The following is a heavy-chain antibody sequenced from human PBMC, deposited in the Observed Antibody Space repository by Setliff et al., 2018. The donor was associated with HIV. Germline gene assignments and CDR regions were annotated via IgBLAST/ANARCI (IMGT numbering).Heavy chain of an antibody. CDR3: ARGPPFGGNFPFDF. CDR2: INSGKGNT. CDR1: GYTFFSYA. V-gene: IGHV1-3*01. Sequence: GASVKVSCKASGYTFFSYALHWMRQAPGQRLEWMEWINSGKGNTEYSQKFQGRVTITRDTLASTAYMELSSLRSDDTAVYYCARGPPFGGNFPFDFWGQGTLVTVSS. J-gene: IGHJ4*02. D-gene: IGHD2-21*02.